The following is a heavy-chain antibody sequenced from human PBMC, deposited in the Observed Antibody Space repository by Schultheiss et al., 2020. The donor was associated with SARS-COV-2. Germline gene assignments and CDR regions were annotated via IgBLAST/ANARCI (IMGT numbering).Heavy chain of an antibody. J-gene: IGHJ4*02. CDR1: GYSISSGYY. V-gene: IGHV4-38-2*01. CDR3: ARAGITIFGVVTHFDY. D-gene: IGHD3-3*01. Sequence: SETLSLTCAVSGYSISSGYYWGWIRQPPGKGLEWIGEINHSGGTNYNPSLESRVSISVDTSKNQFSLKLSSVTAADTAVYYCARAGITIFGVVTHFDYWGQGTLVTVSS. CDR2: INHSGGT.